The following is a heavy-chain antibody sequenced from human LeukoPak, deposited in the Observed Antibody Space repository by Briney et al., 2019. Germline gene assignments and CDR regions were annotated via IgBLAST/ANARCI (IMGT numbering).Heavy chain of an antibody. D-gene: IGHD3-16*01. CDR3: ARVWVKGGGHNWFDP. V-gene: IGHV4-59*01. CDR2: IYYSGST. Sequence: SETLSLTCTVSSGSISSYYWSWIRQPPGKGLEWIGYIYYSGSTNYNPSLKSRVTISTDTSKNHLSLNLKYVTAADTAVYYCARVWVKGGGHNWFDPWGQGTLVTVSS. J-gene: IGHJ5*02. CDR1: SGSISSYY.